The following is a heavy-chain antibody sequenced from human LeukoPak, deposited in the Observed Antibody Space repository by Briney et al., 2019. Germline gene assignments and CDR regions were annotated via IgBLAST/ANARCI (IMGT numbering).Heavy chain of an antibody. CDR1: GFTFTSSA. CDR2: IVVGSGNT. CDR3: ARDQYFNWFDP. J-gene: IGHJ5*02. Sequence: SVKVSCKASGFTFTSSAMQWVRQARGQRLEWIGWIVVGSGNTNYAQKFQERVTITRDMSISTAYMELSRLRSGDTAVYYCARDQYFNWFDPWGQGTLVTVSS. D-gene: IGHD2-2*01. V-gene: IGHV1-58*02.